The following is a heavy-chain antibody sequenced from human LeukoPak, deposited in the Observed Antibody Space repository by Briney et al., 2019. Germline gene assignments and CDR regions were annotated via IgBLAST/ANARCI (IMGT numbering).Heavy chain of an antibody. CDR1: GGSFSGNF. Sequence: PSETLSLTCAVSGGSFSGNFWSWVPHPPEKGREWVGDINHRGNTNYNPSLKSRVTISVDTSKNQFSLKLSSVTAADTPGYYCARVPESVGLNYFVSRGQGTQVTVSS. CDR2: INHRGNT. V-gene: IGHV4-34*01. J-gene: IGHJ4*02. CDR3: ARVPESVGLNYFVS. D-gene: IGHD2/OR15-2a*01.